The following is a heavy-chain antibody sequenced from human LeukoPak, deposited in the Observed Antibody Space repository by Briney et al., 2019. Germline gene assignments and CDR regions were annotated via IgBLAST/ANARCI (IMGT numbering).Heavy chain of an antibody. Sequence: GGSLRLSCAASGFTFSSYSMNWVRQAPGKGLEWVSYVSSSSSTIYYADSVKGRFTISRDNAKNSLYLQMNSLRAEDTAVYYCARDNPGPYTPRDYWGQGTLVTVSS. CDR1: GFTFSSYS. J-gene: IGHJ4*02. D-gene: IGHD2-2*02. CDR2: VSSSSSTI. CDR3: ARDNPGPYTPRDY. V-gene: IGHV3-48*04.